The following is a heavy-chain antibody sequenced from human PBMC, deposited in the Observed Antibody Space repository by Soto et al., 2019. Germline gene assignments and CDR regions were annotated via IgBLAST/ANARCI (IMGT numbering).Heavy chain of an antibody. CDR1: GFTFSDYY. V-gene: IGHV3-11*01. Sequence: GGSLRLSCAASGFTFSDYYMSWIRQAPGKGLEWVSYISSSGSTIYYADSVKGRFTISRDNAKNSLYLQMNSLRAEDTAVYYCASRYCSGGRCYSDAFDIWGQGTMVTVSS. CDR3: ASRYCSGGRCYSDAFDI. CDR2: ISSSGSTI. J-gene: IGHJ3*02. D-gene: IGHD2-15*01.